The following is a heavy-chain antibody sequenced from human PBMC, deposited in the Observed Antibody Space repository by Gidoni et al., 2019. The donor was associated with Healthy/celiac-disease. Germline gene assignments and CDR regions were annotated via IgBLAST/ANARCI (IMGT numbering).Heavy chain of an antibody. J-gene: IGHJ4*02. CDR2: IYPGDSDT. V-gene: IGHV5-51*03. D-gene: IGHD3-22*01. CDR1: GYNFPTYW. Sequence: EVQLVQSGAEVQKPGASLKISCKGSGYNFPTYWIGWVRQMPGKGLEWMGIIYPGDSDTRYSPSFQGQVTISADKSISTAYLQWSSLKASDTAMYYCAKGDNSGYYLFHYWGQGTLVTVSS. CDR3: AKGDNSGYYLFHY.